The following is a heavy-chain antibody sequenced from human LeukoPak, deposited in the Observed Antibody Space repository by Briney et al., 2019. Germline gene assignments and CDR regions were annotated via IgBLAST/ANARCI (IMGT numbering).Heavy chain of an antibody. D-gene: IGHD5-24*01. CDR2: INPNSGGT. J-gene: IGHJ4*02. CDR1: GYTFTGYY. Sequence: ASVKVSCKASGYTFTGYYMHWVRQAPGQGLEWMGWINPNSGGTNYAQKFQGRVTMTRDTSISTAYMELSSLRSDDTAVNYCARAPRDGYKFKDWGQGNLVTVSS. V-gene: IGHV1-2*02. CDR3: ARAPRDGYKFKD.